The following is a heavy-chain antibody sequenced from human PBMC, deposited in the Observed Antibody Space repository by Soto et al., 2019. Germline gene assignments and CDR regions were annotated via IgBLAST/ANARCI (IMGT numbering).Heavy chain of an antibody. J-gene: IGHJ4*02. D-gene: IGHD2-15*01. Sequence: QLQLQESGPGLVKPSETLSLTCTVSGGSISSSSYYWGWIRQPPGKGLEWIGSIYYSGSTYYNPSLKSPATISVDTSKNQFSLKLSSVTAADTAVYYCARHTPAISISEHWGQGTLVTVSS. CDR3: ARHTPAISISEH. CDR1: GGSISSSSYY. V-gene: IGHV4-39*01. CDR2: IYYSGST.